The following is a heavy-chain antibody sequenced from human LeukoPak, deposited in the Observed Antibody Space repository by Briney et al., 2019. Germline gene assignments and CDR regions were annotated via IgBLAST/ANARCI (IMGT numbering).Heavy chain of an antibody. CDR1: GYTITGFY. J-gene: IGHJ6*03. D-gene: IGHD6-19*01. Sequence: ASVKVSCKASGYTITGFYMHWVRQAPGQGLEWMGWINPDSGGTKYVQKFQGRVTMTRDTSISTAYMELSSLRSEDTAVYYCARGPAGTYYYYYMDVWGKGTTVTISS. CDR2: INPDSGGT. V-gene: IGHV1-2*02. CDR3: ARGPAGTYYYYYMDV.